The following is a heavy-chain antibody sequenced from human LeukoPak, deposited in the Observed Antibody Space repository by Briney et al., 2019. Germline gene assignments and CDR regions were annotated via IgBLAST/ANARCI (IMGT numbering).Heavy chain of an antibody. CDR1: GFTFSSYS. J-gene: IGHJ4*02. Sequence: GASLRLSCAASGFTFSSYSMNWVRQAPGKGLEWVSSISSSSSYIYYADSVKGRFTISRDNAKNSLYLQMNSLRAEDTAVYYCARSPLVGLRFVIQYFDYWGQGTLVTVSS. D-gene: IGHD5-12*01. V-gene: IGHV3-21*01. CDR2: ISSSSSYI. CDR3: ARSPLVGLRFVIQYFDY.